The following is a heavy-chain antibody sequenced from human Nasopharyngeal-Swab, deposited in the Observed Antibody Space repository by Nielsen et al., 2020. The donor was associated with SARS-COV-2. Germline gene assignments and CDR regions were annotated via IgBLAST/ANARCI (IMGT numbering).Heavy chain of an antibody. D-gene: IGHD1-26*01. Sequence: GESLKISCTTSGFTFGDYAMSWFRQAPGKGLEWVGFIRSNTYGGAPEYAASVEGRFTVSGDGAESIAYLQMNSLETEDTGVYYCARSVGSFYGQGAFDIWGQGTMVTVSS. CDR1: GFTFGDYA. V-gene: IGHV3-49*01. CDR3: ARSVGSFYGQGAFDI. CDR2: IRSNTYGGAP. J-gene: IGHJ3*02.